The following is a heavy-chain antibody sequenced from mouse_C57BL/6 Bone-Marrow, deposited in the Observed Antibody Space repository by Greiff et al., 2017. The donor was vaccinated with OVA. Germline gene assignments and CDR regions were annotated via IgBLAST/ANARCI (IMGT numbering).Heavy chain of an antibody. J-gene: IGHJ3*01. CDR2: IRLKSDNYAT. CDR3: TGDSNRAWFAY. CDR1: GFTFSNYW. D-gene: IGHD2-5*01. Sequence: EVKVVESGGGLVQPGGSMKLSCVASGFTFSNYWMNWVRQSPEKGLEWVAQIRLKSDNYATHYAESVKGRFTISRDDSKSSVYLQMNNLRAEDTGIYYCTGDSNRAWFAYWGQGTLVTVSA. V-gene: IGHV6-3*01.